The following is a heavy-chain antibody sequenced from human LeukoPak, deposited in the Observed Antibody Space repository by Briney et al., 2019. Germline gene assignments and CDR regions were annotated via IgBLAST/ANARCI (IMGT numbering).Heavy chain of an antibody. V-gene: IGHV4-59*01. CDR2: IYYSGST. CDR3: ARGIVGATTPGNWFDP. D-gene: IGHD1-26*01. Sequence: PSETLSLTCTVSGGSISSYYWSWIRQPPGKGQEWIGYIYYSGSTNYNPSLKSRVTISVDTSKNQFSLKLSSVTAADTAVYYCARGIVGATTPGNWFDPWGQGTLVTVSS. CDR1: GGSISSYY. J-gene: IGHJ5*02.